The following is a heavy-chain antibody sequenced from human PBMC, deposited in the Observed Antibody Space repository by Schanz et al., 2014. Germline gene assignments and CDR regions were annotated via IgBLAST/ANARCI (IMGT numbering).Heavy chain of an antibody. CDR3: AKLSSSGRLAGYFDY. V-gene: IGHV3-23*04. Sequence: EGQLAESGGGLVQPGGSLRLSCVASGFTFSSYGMHWVRQAPGKGLEWVSGFIVDSGNTYYAGSVKGRFSISRDYSKNTLYLQMSSLRAEDTAIYYCAKLSSSGRLAGYFDYWGQGTLVTVSS. CDR1: GFTFSSYG. CDR2: FIVDSGNT. J-gene: IGHJ4*02. D-gene: IGHD6-19*01.